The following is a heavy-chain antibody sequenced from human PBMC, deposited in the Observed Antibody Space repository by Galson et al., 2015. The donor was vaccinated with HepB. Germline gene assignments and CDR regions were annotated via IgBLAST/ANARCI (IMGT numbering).Heavy chain of an antibody. D-gene: IGHD3/OR15-3a*01. CDR1: GFTFSDYA. CDR3: AKASIDFFGPGSPSGN. Sequence: SLRLSCAAFGFTFSDYAMHWVRQGPGKGLEWVAVISYDGVKIYADSVKGRFTISRDNSENTLDLQMNNLRPEDTAVYYCAKASIDFFGPGSPSGNWGQGTLVTVSS. CDR2: ISYDGVK. V-gene: IGHV3-30*18. J-gene: IGHJ4*02.